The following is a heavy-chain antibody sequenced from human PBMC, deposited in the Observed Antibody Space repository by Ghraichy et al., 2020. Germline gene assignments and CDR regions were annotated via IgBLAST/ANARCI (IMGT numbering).Heavy chain of an antibody. CDR3: ATTFYSYGSDAFDI. CDR2: INHSGST. D-gene: IGHD5-18*01. CDR1: GGSFSGYY. Sequence: SETLSLTCAVYGGSFSGYYWSWIRQPPGKGLEWIGEINHSGSTNYNPSLKSRVTISVDTSKNQFSLKLSSVTAADTAVYYCATTFYSYGSDAFDIWGQGTMVTVSS. J-gene: IGHJ3*02. V-gene: IGHV4-34*01.